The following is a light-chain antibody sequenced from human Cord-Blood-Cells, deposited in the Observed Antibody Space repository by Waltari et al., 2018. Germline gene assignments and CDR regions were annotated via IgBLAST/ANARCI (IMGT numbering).Light chain of an antibody. CDR3: QQRSDWPPWT. CDR2: DAY. CDR1: QSVSSY. V-gene: IGKV3-11*01. Sequence: EIVLTQSPATLSLSPGDRATLSCRASQSVSSYLAWYQQKPGQAPRLLIYDAYNRATGIPAKFSSSGSGTDFTLTISSLEPEDFAVYYCQQRSDWPPWTFGQGTKVEIK. J-gene: IGKJ1*01.